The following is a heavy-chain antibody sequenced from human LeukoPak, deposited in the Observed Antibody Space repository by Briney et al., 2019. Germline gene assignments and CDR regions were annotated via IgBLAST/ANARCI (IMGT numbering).Heavy chain of an antibody. D-gene: IGHD3-3*01. Sequence: SETLSLTCTVSGGSISSYYWSWIRQPPGKGLEWIGYIYYSGSTNYNPSLKSRVTISVDTSKDQFSLKLSSVTAADTAVYYCARDPEITIVGAFDIWGQGTMVTVSS. J-gene: IGHJ3*02. CDR1: GGSISSYY. CDR3: ARDPEITIVGAFDI. CDR2: IYYSGST. V-gene: IGHV4-59*01.